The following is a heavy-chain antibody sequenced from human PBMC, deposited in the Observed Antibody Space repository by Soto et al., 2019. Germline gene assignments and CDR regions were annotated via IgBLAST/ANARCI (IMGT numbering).Heavy chain of an antibody. CDR3: ARKMVRGPINWFAP. CDR2: IYYSGGT. CDR1: GDSVSSGSYY. Sequence: SESLSLTCTVSGDSVSSGSYYWTWIRPPPGEGLERVGDIYYSGGTNYNPSLKRRGTISVDTSKNQFSLQLSSVAAAVTAGYYCARKMVRGPINWFAPWGQGTLVPVPS. D-gene: IGHD3-10*01. V-gene: IGHV4-61*01. J-gene: IGHJ5*02.